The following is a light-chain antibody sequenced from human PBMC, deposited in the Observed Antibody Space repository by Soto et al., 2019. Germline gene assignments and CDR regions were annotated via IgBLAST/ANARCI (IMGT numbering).Light chain of an antibody. J-gene: IGKJ1*01. Sequence: EIVLTQSPGTLCLSPGERATLSCRASQSVSSSYLAWYQQKPGQAPRLLIYGASSRATGIPDRFSGSGSGTDFTLTISRLEPEDFAVYYCQQYTRAPLTFGQGTKVDIK. CDR2: GAS. V-gene: IGKV3-20*01. CDR3: QQYTRAPLT. CDR1: QSVSSSY.